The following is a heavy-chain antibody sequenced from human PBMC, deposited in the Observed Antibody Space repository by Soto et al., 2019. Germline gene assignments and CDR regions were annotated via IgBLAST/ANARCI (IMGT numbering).Heavy chain of an antibody. J-gene: IGHJ6*02. Sequence: GGSLRLSCAASGFTFSSYGTHWVRQAPGKGLEWVAVISYDGSNKYYADSVKGRFTISRDNSKNTLYLQMNSLRAEDTAVYYCAKDSSITIFGVVTDGMDVWGQGTTVTVSS. V-gene: IGHV3-30*18. CDR2: ISYDGSNK. CDR1: GFTFSSYG. D-gene: IGHD3-3*01. CDR3: AKDSSITIFGVVTDGMDV.